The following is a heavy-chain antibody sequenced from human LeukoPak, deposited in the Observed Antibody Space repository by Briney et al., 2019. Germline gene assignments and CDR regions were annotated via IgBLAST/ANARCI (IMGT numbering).Heavy chain of an antibody. D-gene: IGHD3-10*01. V-gene: IGHV4-31*03. Sequence: SQTLSLTCTVSGGSISSGGYYWSWIRQHPGKGLEWIGYIYYSGSTNYNPSLKSRVTISVDTSKNQFSLKLSSVTAADTAVYYCARVFVYYYGSGSSVAFDIWGQGTMVTVSS. J-gene: IGHJ3*02. CDR1: GGSISSGGYY. CDR2: IYYSGST. CDR3: ARVFVYYYGSGSSVAFDI.